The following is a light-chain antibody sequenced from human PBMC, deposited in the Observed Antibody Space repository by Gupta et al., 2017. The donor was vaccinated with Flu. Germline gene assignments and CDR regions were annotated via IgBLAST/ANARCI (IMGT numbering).Light chain of an antibody. Sequence: SSELTQDPAVSVALGQTVRITCQGDSLRSYYASWYQQKPGQPPVLVIYGKNNRPSGIPDRFSGSTSGNTASLTITGAQAEDEADYYCNSRDSSGDHLGVFGAGTKVTVL. CDR2: GKN. J-gene: IGLJ1*01. CDR1: SLRSYY. CDR3: NSRDSSGDHLGV. V-gene: IGLV3-19*01.